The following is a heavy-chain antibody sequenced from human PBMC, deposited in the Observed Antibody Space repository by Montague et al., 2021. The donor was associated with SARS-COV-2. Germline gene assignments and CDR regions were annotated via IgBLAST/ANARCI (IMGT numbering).Heavy chain of an antibody. CDR1: GVSITSYY. CDR3: VRDGGNWYDFDY. V-gene: IGHV4-4*07. D-gene: IGHD3-16*01. CDR2: IYDSGST. J-gene: IGHJ4*02. Sequence: SETLSLTCTISGVSITSYYWSWVRQPAGKGLEWIGHIYDSGSTNYSPSLKSRVRLSVDNSKNQFSLKLASVTAADTAVYYCVRDGGNWYDFDYWGQGALVTVSS.